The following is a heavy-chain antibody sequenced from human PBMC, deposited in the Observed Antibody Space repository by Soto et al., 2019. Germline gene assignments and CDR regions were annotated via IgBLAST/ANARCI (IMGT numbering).Heavy chain of an antibody. V-gene: IGHV3-73*01. CDR1: GFGFSDSA. CDR2: IRSKPNNYAT. J-gene: IGHJ4*02. CDR3: SRDDSDWFFN. D-gene: IGHD3-9*01. Sequence: PGGSLRLSCVVSGFGFSDSAMHWVRQASGKGLQWVGRIRSKPNNYATAYDESVKGRFTISRDDSKKTAYLQMNSLESEDTAVYYCSRDDSDWFFNWGRGTLVTVSS.